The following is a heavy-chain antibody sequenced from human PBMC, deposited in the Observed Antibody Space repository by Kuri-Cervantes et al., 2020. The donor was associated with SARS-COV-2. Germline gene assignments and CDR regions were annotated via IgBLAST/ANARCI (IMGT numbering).Heavy chain of an antibody. J-gene: IGHJ6*03. CDR1: GFTFSSYW. CDR3: AGDHYYYYYMDV. V-gene: IGHV3-74*01. CDR2: INSDGSST. Sequence: GGSLRLSCAASGFTFSSYWMHWVRQAPGKGLVWVSRINSDGSSTSYADSVKGRFTISRDNAKNTLYLQMNSLRAEDTAVYYCAGDHYYYYYMDVWGKGTTVTVSS.